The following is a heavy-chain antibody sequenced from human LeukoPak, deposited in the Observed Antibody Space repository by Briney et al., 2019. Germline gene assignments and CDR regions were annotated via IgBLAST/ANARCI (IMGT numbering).Heavy chain of an antibody. V-gene: IGHV1-69*01. CDR1: GGTFSSYA. J-gene: IGHJ6*02. D-gene: IGHD6-13*01. Sequence: GASVKVSCKASGGTFSSYAISWVRQATGQGLEWMGGIIPIFGTANYAQKFQGRVTITADESTSTAYMELSSLRSDDTAVYYCARAGKYTSSWMVLWGQGTTVTVSS. CDR3: ARAGKYTSSWMVL. CDR2: IIPIFGTA.